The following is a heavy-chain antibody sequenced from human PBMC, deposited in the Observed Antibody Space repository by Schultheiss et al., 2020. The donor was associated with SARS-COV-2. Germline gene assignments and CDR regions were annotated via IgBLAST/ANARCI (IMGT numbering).Heavy chain of an antibody. J-gene: IGHJ3*02. Sequence: SVKVSCKASGGTFSSYAISWVRQAPGQGLEWMGGIIPIFGTANYAQKFQGRVTITADESTSTAYMELSSLRSEDTAVYYCARLTPPPDSSGYYDAFDIWGQGTMVTVSS. CDR1: GGTFSSYA. CDR2: IIPIFGTA. V-gene: IGHV1-69*13. CDR3: ARLTPPPDSSGYYDAFDI. D-gene: IGHD3-22*01.